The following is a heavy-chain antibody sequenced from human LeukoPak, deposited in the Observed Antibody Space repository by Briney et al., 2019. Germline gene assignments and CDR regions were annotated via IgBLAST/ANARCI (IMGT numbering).Heavy chain of an antibody. D-gene: IGHD1-26*01. Sequence: PSETLSLTCTVSGGSISSSSSYWGWIRQSPGKGLEWIGSVYYSGSTYYNPSLKSRVTISVDTSKNRFSLKLSSVTAADTAVYYCAKSGGYGLIDYWGQGTLVTVSS. CDR3: AKSGGYGLIDY. V-gene: IGHV4-39*01. J-gene: IGHJ4*02. CDR2: VYYSGST. CDR1: GGSISSSSSY.